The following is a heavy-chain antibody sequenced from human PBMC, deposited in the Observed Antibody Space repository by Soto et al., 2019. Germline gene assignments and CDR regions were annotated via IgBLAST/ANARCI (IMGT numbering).Heavy chain of an antibody. CDR2: ISWNSENI. CDR3: VKAGVRDLIEEVPVYFDI. D-gene: IGHD2-21*01. J-gene: IGHJ4*02. CDR1: GFIFENSG. Sequence: EVQLVESGGGLVQPGRSLRLSCAASGFIFENSGMHWVRQAPGKGLEWVSGISWNSENIGYAASVKGRFSISRDNAKKSLYLQMNSLRPDDTAFYFCVKAGVRDLIEEVPVYFDIWGLGTLVTVSS. V-gene: IGHV3-9*01.